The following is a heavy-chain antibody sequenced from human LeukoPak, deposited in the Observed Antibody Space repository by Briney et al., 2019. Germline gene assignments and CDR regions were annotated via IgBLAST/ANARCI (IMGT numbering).Heavy chain of an antibody. CDR3: AKESGALGAPLYDY. CDR1: GFTFSSYA. CDR2: ISYDGSNK. J-gene: IGHJ4*02. D-gene: IGHD4/OR15-4a*01. V-gene: IGHV3-30-3*01. Sequence: QPGGSLRLSCAASGFTFSSYAMHWVRQAPGKGLEWVAVISYDGSNKYYADSVKGRFTISRDNSKNTLYLQMNSLRAEDTAVYYCAKESGALGAPLYDYWGRGILVTASS.